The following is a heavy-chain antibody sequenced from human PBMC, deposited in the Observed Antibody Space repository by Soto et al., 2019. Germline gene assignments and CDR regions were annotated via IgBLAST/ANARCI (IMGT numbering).Heavy chain of an antibody. CDR3: ARFDV. V-gene: IGHV3-53*01. CDR2: IFNGGDT. CDR1: GFSITTTH. Sequence: EVQLVESGGGLVQPGGYLRLSCAASGFSITTTHISWVRQAPGKGLEWVSIIFNGGDTYHGNSVKGRFTISGDNSRNMVFLQMNSLRAEDTAIYYCARFDVWGRGTVVTVSS. J-gene: IGHJ2*01.